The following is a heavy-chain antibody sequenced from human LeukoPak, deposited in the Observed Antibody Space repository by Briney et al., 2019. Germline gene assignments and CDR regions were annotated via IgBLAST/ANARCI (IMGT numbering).Heavy chain of an antibody. CDR2: ISYDGSNK. CDR3: AKPPRTTDYYYYYGMDV. J-gene: IGHJ6*02. V-gene: IGHV3-30*18. D-gene: IGHD1-14*01. CDR1: GFTFSSYG. Sequence: TGGSLRLSCAASGFTFSSYGMHWVRQAPGKGLEWVAVISYDGSNKYYADSVKGRFTISRDNSKNTLYLQMNSLRAGDTAVYYCAKPPRTTDYYYYYGMDVWGQGTTVTVSS.